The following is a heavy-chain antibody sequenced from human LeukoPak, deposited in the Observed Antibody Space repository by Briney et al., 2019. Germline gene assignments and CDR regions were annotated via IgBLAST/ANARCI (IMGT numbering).Heavy chain of an antibody. Sequence: QPGRSLRLSCAASGFTFRSYAMHWVRQAPGKGLEWVALILYDGSNKFYADSVKGRFTISRDNSKNTLYLQMNSLRAEDTAVYYCARGEFNALDFWGQGTMVTVSS. CDR1: GFTFRSYA. D-gene: IGHD3-10*01. CDR2: ILYDGSNK. J-gene: IGHJ3*01. V-gene: IGHV3-30-3*01. CDR3: ARGEFNALDF.